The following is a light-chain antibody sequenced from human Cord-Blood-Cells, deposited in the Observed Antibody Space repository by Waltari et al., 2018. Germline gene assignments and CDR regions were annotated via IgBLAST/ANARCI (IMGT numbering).Light chain of an antibody. Sequence: QPVLTQPPSASASLGASVTLTCTLSSGYRNYQVDWSPPRPGKGPRFGMRVGTGGIVGSKGDGIPDRFSVLGSGLNRYLTIKNIQEEDESDYHCGADHGSGSNFVYVFGTGTKVTVL. CDR3: GADHGSGSNFVYV. CDR2: VGTGGIVG. J-gene: IGLJ1*01. CDR1: SGYRNYQ. V-gene: IGLV9-49*01.